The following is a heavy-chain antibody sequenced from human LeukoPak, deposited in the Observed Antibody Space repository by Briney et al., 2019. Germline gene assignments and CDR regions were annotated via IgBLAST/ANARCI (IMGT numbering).Heavy chain of an antibody. Sequence: GGALRLSCAASGFSFSAYWMNWFRQAPGKGLEWVAIIKQDGSVKKYVDSAKGRFTISRDNAKTSLYLEMMSLRVEDTAIYYCAGGRGWLTTDWGQGTLVTVSS. V-gene: IGHV3-7*01. CDR2: IKQDGSVK. D-gene: IGHD6-19*01. CDR3: AGGRGWLTTD. J-gene: IGHJ4*02. CDR1: GFSFSAYW.